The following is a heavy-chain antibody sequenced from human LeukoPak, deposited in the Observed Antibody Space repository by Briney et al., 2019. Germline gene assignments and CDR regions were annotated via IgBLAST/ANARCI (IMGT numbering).Heavy chain of an antibody. J-gene: IGHJ3*02. V-gene: IGHV3-23*01. D-gene: IGHD3-22*01. CDR1: GFTFSSYA. Sequence: GGSLRLSCAASGFTFSSYAMSWVRQAPGKGLECVSVISGSGASTYYADSVKGRFTISRDNSKSTLYLQMSSLRAEDTAVYYCAKQYYYDSSGYWRYDAFDIWGQGTMVTVSS. CDR2: ISGSGAST. CDR3: AKQYYYDSSGYWRYDAFDI.